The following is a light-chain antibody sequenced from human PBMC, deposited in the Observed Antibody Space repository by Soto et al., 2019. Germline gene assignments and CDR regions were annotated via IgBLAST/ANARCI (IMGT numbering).Light chain of an antibody. V-gene: IGKV3-20*01. CDR2: GAS. Sequence: DIVLTQFPGTLCLSPGEKATLACRASQTVIRNLAWYQQKPGQIPRLLIFGASTRATGIPARFSGSGSGTEFTLTISRLEPEDFAVYYCHQYSTSPLTFGGGTKVDIK. CDR1: QTVIRN. CDR3: HQYSTSPLT. J-gene: IGKJ4*01.